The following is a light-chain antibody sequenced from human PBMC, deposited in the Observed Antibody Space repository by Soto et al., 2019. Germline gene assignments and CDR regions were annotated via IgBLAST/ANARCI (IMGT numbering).Light chain of an antibody. CDR1: SSDVGGYNY. J-gene: IGLJ2*01. Sequence: ALTQPPSASGSPGQSVTISCTGTSSDVGGYNYVSWYQHHPGKAPKLMIYEVTKRPSGVPDRFSGSKSGNTASLTVSGLQAEDEAAYYCSSYAGSNNPVIFGGGTKVTVL. CDR2: EVT. V-gene: IGLV2-8*01. CDR3: SSYAGSNNPVI.